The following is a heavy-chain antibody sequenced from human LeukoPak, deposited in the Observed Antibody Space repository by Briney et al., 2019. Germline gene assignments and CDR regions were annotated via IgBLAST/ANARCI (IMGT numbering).Heavy chain of an antibody. CDR1: GFTFSNAW. CDR3: TTDSGFYYDSSGYLGFADY. D-gene: IGHD3-22*01. CDR2: IKSKTGGGTT. V-gene: IGHV3-15*01. Sequence: PVGSLRLSCAASGFTFSNAWMSWVRQAPGKGLEWVGRIKSKTGGGTTDYAAPVKGRFTISRDDSKNTLYLQMNSLKTEDTAVYYCTTDSGFYYDSSGYLGFADYWGQGTLVTVSS. J-gene: IGHJ4*02.